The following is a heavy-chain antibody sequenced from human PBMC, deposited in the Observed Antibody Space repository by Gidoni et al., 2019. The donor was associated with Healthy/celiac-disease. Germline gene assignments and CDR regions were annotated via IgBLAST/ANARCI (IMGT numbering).Heavy chain of an antibody. V-gene: IGHV1-69*01. CDR3: AKASYYDFWSGDRYGMDV. CDR2: IIPIFGTA. D-gene: IGHD3-3*01. CDR1: GGTFSSYA. J-gene: IGHJ6*02. Sequence: QVQLVQSGAEVKKPGSSVKVSCKASGGTFSSYAISWVRQAPGQGLEWMGGIIPIFGTANYAQKFQGRVTITADESTSTAYMELSSLRSEDTAVYYCAKASYYDFWSGDRYGMDVWGQGTTVTVSS.